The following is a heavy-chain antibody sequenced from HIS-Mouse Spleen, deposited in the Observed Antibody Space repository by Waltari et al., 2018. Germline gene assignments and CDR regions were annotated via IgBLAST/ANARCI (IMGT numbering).Heavy chain of an antibody. D-gene: IGHD6-13*01. Sequence: QLQLPESGPGLVKPSETLSLTCTVSGGSISSSSYHWGWIRQPPGKGLEWIGSISYSGSTYYNPSLKSRVTISVDTSKNQFSLKLSSVTAADTAVYYCAREIPYSSSWYDWYFDLWGRGTLVTVSS. CDR2: ISYSGST. CDR1: GGSISSSSYH. CDR3: AREIPYSSSWYDWYFDL. J-gene: IGHJ2*01. V-gene: IGHV4-39*07.